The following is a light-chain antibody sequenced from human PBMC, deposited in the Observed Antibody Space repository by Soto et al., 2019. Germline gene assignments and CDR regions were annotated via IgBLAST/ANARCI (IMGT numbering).Light chain of an antibody. CDR2: DAS. CDR1: QDSTNY. V-gene: IGKV1-16*01. Sequence: DIQMTQSPSSLSASVGDRVTITCQASQDSTNYLNWYQQKPGXAPRLLXYDASSLESGFPSRFSGSGSGTEFTVTISSLQPDDFATYYCQQYNSYVVTFGPGTKVDIK. J-gene: IGKJ1*01. CDR3: QQYNSYVVT.